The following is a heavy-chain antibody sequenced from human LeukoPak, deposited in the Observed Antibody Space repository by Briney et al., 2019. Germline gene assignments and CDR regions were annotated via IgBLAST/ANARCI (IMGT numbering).Heavy chain of an antibody. D-gene: IGHD1-14*01. Sequence: PGGSLRLSCAASGFVFSNYDMHWVRQAPGKGLEWVAIIWLDGSATYYGDSVKGRFTVPRDNSNNTLYLQMNSLRVEDTAVYYCARDLNREDFDYWGQGALVAVSS. CDR1: GFVFSNYD. CDR3: ARDLNREDFDY. V-gene: IGHV3-33*01. CDR2: IWLDGSAT. J-gene: IGHJ4*02.